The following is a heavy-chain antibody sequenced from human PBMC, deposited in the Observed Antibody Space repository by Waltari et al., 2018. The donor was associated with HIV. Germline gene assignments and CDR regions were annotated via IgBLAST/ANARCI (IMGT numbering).Heavy chain of an antibody. V-gene: IGHV1-3*01. D-gene: IGHD3-10*01. CDR1: GYTFTSYG. Sequence: QVQLVQSGAEVKKPGASVKVSCKASGYTFTSYGMLLVRRAPGQRLEWMGWINAGNGNTKDSQKFQGRVTITRDTSASTAYMELSSLRSEDTAVYYCAREGYGSGTFDYWGQGTLVTVSS. CDR2: INAGNGNT. J-gene: IGHJ4*02. CDR3: AREGYGSGTFDY.